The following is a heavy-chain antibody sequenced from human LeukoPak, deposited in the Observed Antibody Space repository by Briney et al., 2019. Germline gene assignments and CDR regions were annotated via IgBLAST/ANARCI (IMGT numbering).Heavy chain of an antibody. CDR3: AKAGGSYYYYMDV. Sequence: GGSLRLSCAASGFTLSSYGMHWVRQAPGKGLEWVAFIRYDGSNKYYADSVKGRFTISRDNSKNTLYLQMNSLRAEDTAVYYCAKAGGSYYYYMDVWGKGTTVTVSS. CDR1: GFTLSSYG. V-gene: IGHV3-30*02. D-gene: IGHD1-26*01. CDR2: IRYDGSNK. J-gene: IGHJ6*03.